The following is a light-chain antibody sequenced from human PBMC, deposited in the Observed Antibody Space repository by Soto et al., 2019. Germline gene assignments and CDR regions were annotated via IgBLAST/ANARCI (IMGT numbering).Light chain of an antibody. V-gene: IGKV3-15*01. CDR1: QSVSSN. Sequence: EIVLTQSPATLSLSPGERANLSCRASQSVSSNLAWYQQKPGQAPRLLIFAASTRATGIPARFSGSGSGTEFTLTIRSLQSEDFGVYYCQQYNNWPPINCGQGRRREIK. CDR2: AAS. J-gene: IGKJ5*01. CDR3: QQYNNWPPIN.